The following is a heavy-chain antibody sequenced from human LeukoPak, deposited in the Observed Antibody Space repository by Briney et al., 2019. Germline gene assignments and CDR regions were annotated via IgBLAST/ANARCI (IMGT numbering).Heavy chain of an antibody. Sequence: SVKVSCKASGGTFSSYAISWVRQAPGQGLEWMGGIIPIFGTANYAQKFQGRVTITTDESTSTAYMELSSLRSEDTAVYYCARGHIGGSYLFDPWGQGTLVTVSS. J-gene: IGHJ5*02. CDR2: IIPIFGTA. V-gene: IGHV1-69*05. D-gene: IGHD1-26*01. CDR1: GGTFSSYA. CDR3: ARGHIGGSYLFDP.